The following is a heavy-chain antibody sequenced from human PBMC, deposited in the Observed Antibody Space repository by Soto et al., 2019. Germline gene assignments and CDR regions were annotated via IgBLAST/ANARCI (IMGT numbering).Heavy chain of an antibody. CDR3: ASWYYYDSSGYRRGMEV. Sequence: SETLSLTCAVYGGSFSGYYWSWIRQPPGKGLEWIGEINHSGSTNYNPSLKSRVTISVDTSKNQFSLKLSSVTAADTAVYYCASWYYYDSSGYRRGMEVWGEGTTVTVSA. J-gene: IGHJ6*04. CDR2: INHSGST. CDR1: GGSFSGYY. V-gene: IGHV4-34*01. D-gene: IGHD3-22*01.